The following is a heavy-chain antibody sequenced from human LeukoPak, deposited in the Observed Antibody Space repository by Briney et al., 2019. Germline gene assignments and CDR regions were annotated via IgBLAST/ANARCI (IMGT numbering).Heavy chain of an antibody. V-gene: IGHV3-21*01. D-gene: IGHD3-10*01. CDR2: ISSSSSYI. J-gene: IGHJ4*02. CDR1: GFTFSSYW. CDR3: ACRYGSGSYYDY. Sequence: GGSLRLSCAASGFTFSSYWMNWVRQAPGKGLEWVSSISSSSSYIYYADSVKGRFTISRDNAKNSLYLQMNSLRAEDTAVYYCACRYGSGSYYDYWGQGTLVTVSS.